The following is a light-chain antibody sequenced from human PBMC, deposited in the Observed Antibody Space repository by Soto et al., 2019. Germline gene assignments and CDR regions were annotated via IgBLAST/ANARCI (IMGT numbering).Light chain of an antibody. V-gene: IGLV2-14*01. CDR3: SSYTSSSTYV. Sequence: QSALTQPASVSGSPGQSITISCTGTSSDVGGYNYVSWDQQHPGKAHKLMIYEVSNRPSGVSNRFSGSKSGNTASLTISGLQAEDEADYYCSSYTSSSTYVFGTGTKVTVL. CDR1: SSDVGGYNY. J-gene: IGLJ1*01. CDR2: EVS.